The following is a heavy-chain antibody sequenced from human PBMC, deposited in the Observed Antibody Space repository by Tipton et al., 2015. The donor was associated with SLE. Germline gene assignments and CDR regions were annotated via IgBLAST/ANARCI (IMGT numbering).Heavy chain of an antibody. Sequence: QLVQSGPEVKKPGESLKISCKGSGYTFTNNWIGWVRQMPGKGLEWMGIIYPGDSDTRYSPSFQGQGVISADKSISTAYLQWSSLKASDPAMYYCARREGGSYFDYWGQGTLVTVSS. CDR1: GYTFTNNW. D-gene: IGHD1-26*01. CDR2: IYPGDSDT. V-gene: IGHV5-51*01. J-gene: IGHJ4*02. CDR3: ARREGGSYFDY.